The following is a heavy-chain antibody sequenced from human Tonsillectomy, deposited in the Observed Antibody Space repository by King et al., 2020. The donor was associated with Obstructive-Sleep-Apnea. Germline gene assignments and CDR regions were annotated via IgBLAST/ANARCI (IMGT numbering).Heavy chain of an antibody. CDR2: IRYGGNNK. CDR3: AKAGADPGSHYYGLDV. D-gene: IGHD2-21*02. CDR1: GFTFRNYG. Sequence: VQLVESGGGVVQPGRSLRLSCAASGFTFRNYGMHWVRQAPGKGLEGVAFIRYGGNNKYYAGSVKGRFTISRDNSKNTLYLQMDSLRPEDTAVYHCAKAGADPGSHYYGLDVCGHGTTVTVSS. V-gene: IGHV3-30*02. J-gene: IGHJ6*02.